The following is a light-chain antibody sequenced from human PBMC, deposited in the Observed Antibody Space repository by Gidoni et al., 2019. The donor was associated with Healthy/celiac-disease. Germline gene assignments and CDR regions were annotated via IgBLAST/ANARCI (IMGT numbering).Light chain of an antibody. CDR2: DAS. V-gene: IGKV3-11*01. J-gene: IGKJ4*01. CDR3: QRRSNWPPLT. Sequence: EIVLTQSPATLSLSLGERATPSCRASQSVSSYLSWYQQKPSQAHGLLIYDASNSATAIPDRFSFSGCGTDFALTISSLEPEYLAFYFCQRRSNWPPLTFGGGTKVEIK. CDR1: QSVSSY.